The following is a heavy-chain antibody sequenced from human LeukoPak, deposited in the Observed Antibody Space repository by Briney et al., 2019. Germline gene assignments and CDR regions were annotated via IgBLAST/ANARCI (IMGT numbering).Heavy chain of an antibody. CDR2: IYYSGST. J-gene: IGHJ2*01. CDR1: GGSISSSSYY. V-gene: IGHV4-39*07. Sequence: SETLSLTCTVSGGSISSSSYYWGWIRQPPGKGLEWIGSIYYSGSTYYNPSLKSRATISVDTSKNQFSLKLSSVTAADTAVYYCARSGLFTIGYFDLWGRGTLVTVSS. CDR3: ARSGLFTIGYFDL. D-gene: IGHD3-9*01.